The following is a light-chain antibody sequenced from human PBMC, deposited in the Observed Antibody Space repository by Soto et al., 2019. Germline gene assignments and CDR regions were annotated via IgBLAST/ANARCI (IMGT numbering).Light chain of an antibody. CDR1: QSVRSN. Sequence: EILMTQSPATLSVSPGERATLSCRASQSVRSNLAWYQQKPGQAPRLRIFGATTRATGMPARFSGSGSGTEFTLTISRLQSEDLSGYYCQQYHDWHRSTFDQGTKLEIK. V-gene: IGKV3-15*01. J-gene: IGKJ2*02. CDR3: QQYHDWHRST. CDR2: GAT.